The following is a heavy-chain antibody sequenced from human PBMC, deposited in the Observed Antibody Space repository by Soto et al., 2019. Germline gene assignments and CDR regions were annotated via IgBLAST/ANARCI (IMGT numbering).Heavy chain of an antibody. J-gene: IGHJ3*02. CDR2: ISWNSGSI. CDR1: GFTFDDYA. Sequence: GGSLRLSCAASGFTFDDYAMHWVRQAPGKGLEWVSGISWNSGSIGYADSVKGRFTISRDNAKNSLYLQMNSLRAEDTALYYCAKDYGLSSSPSGAFDIWGQGTMVTVSS. CDR3: AKDYGLSSSPSGAFDI. D-gene: IGHD6-6*01. V-gene: IGHV3-9*01.